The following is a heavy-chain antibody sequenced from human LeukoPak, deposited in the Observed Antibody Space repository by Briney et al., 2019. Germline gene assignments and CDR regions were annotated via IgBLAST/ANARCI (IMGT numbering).Heavy chain of an antibody. CDR3: ARGGFGRITMIVVAVDAFDI. CDR1: GGSISSYY. V-gene: IGHV4-59*01. CDR2: IYYSGST. Sequence: PSQTLSLTCTVSGGSISSYYWSWIRQPPGKGLEWIGYIYYSGSTNYNPSLKSRVTISVDTSKNQFSLKLSSVTAADTAVYYCARGGFGRITMIVVAVDAFDIWGQGTMVTVSS. J-gene: IGHJ3*02. D-gene: IGHD3-22*01.